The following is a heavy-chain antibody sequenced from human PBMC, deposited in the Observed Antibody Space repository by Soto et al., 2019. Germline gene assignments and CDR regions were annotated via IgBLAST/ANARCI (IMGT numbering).Heavy chain of an antibody. D-gene: IGHD2-2*01. J-gene: IGHJ3*02. CDR2: IYYSGST. CDR1: GGSISSGGYY. Sequence: KPSETLSLTCTVSGGSISSGGYYWSWIRQHPGKGLEWIGYIYYSGSTYYNPSLKSRVTISVDTSKNQFSLKLSSVTAADTAVYYCARDSVLGGLTMPDAFDIWGQGTMVTVSS. CDR3: ARDSVLGGLTMPDAFDI. V-gene: IGHV4-31*03.